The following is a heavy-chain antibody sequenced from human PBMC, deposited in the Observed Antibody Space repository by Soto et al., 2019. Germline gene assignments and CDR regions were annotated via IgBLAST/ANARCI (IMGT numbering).Heavy chain of an antibody. CDR3: ARSGLTESGMDV. Sequence: QVQLQESGPGLVKPSGTLSLTCAVSGGSISSSNWWSWVRQPPGKGLEWIGEIYHSGSTNYNPSLKSRXXIXVXTSKNQVSLKLSSVTAADTAVYYCARSGLTESGMDVWGQGTTVTVSS. V-gene: IGHV4-4*02. CDR2: IYHSGST. D-gene: IGHD2-21*01. J-gene: IGHJ6*02. CDR1: GGSISSSNW.